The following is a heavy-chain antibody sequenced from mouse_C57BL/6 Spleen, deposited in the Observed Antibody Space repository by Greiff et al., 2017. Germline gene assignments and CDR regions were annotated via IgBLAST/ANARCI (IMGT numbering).Heavy chain of an antibody. V-gene: IGHV1-64*01. J-gene: IGHJ2*01. D-gene: IGHD1-1*01. CDR2: IHPNSGST. CDR3: ARSLNYYGSSYDYFDY. CDR1: GYTFTSYW. Sequence: QVQLQQSGAELVKPGASVKLSCKASGYTFTSYWMHWVKQRPGQGLEWIGMIHPNSGSTNYNEKFKSKATLTVDKSSSTAYMQLSSLTSEDSAVYYCARSLNYYGSSYDYFDYWGQGTTLTVSS.